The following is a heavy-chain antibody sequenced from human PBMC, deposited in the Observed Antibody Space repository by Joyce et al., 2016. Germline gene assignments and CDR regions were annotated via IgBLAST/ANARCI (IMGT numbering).Heavy chain of an antibody. CDR1: GFTFSSYA. D-gene: IGHD4-11*01. Sequence: EVQLLESGGGLVQPGGSLRLSCAGSGFTFSSYAMTWVRQATGMGVEWVSAIRGNSDTTYYADSVKGRFTISRDNSRNTLYLQMNSLRAEDTAVYYCARAPTVTTWVVDSWGQGTLVTVSS. V-gene: IGHV3-23*01. CDR3: ARAPTVTTWVVDS. CDR2: IRGNSDTT. J-gene: IGHJ4*02.